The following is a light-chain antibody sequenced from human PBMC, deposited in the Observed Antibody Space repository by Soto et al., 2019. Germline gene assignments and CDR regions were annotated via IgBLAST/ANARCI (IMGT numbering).Light chain of an antibody. CDR3: QQYGRA. CDR2: GAS. V-gene: IGKV3-20*01. CDR1: QSVSSSY. J-gene: IGKJ1*01. Sequence: EIVLTQSPGTLSLSPGERATLSCRASQSVSSSYLAWYQQKPGQATRLLIYGASSRATGIPDRFSGSGSGTDFTLTISRLEPEDFAVYYCQQYGRAFGQGTKVEL.